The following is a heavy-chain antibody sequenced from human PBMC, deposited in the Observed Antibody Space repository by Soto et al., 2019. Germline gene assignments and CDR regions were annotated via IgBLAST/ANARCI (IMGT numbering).Heavy chain of an antibody. CDR3: ARDDIDYDSHPPAGAFDI. Sequence: SETLSLTCTVSGGSISSGGYYWSWIRQHPGKGLEWIGYIYYSGSTYYNPSLKSRVTISVDTSKNQFSLKLSSVTAADTAVYHCARDDIDYDSHPPAGAFDIWGQGTMVTVSS. CDR2: IYYSGST. J-gene: IGHJ3*02. V-gene: IGHV4-31*03. D-gene: IGHD3-22*01. CDR1: GGSISSGGYY.